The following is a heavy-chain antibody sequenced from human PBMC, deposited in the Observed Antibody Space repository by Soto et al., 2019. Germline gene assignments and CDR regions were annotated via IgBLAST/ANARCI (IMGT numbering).Heavy chain of an antibody. CDR3: ARLRGSQRGLDI. J-gene: IGHJ3*02. Sequence: ASVKVSCKASGYTFTSYGISWVRQAPGQGLEWMGWINPNNGNTNYAQKFQGRVTMTTNTSTSTAYMELSSLRSEDTAVYYCARLRGSQRGLDICGQGTMVTVSS. V-gene: IGHV1-18*01. D-gene: IGHD1-26*01. CDR1: GYTFTSYG. CDR2: INPNNGNT.